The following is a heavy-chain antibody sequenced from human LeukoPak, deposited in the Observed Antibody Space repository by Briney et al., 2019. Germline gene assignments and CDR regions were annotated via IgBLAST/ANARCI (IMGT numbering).Heavy chain of an antibody. V-gene: IGHV4-59*01. D-gene: IGHD6-13*01. J-gene: IGHJ6*04. CDR2: IYYSGST. CDR1: GGSISSYY. Sequence: SETLSLTCTVSGGSISSYYWSWIRQPPGKGLEWIGYIYYSGSTNYNPSLKGRVTISVDTSKNQFSLKLSSVTAADTAVYYCASAAAAGILDVWGKGTTVTVSS. CDR3: ASAAAAGILDV.